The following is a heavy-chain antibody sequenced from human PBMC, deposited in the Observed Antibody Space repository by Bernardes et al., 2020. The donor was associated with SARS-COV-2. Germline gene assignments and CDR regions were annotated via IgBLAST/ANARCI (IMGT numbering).Heavy chain of an antibody. CDR3: AKTPPSTVTTEPYFFDY. J-gene: IGHJ4*02. V-gene: IGHV3-30*18. Sequence: GGSLRLSCVASGFTFSSFGMHWVRQAPGKGLEWVAVLAYDGSRKYYADSVKGRFTISRDNSKNTLFLQMNSLRGEDTAVYYCAKTPPSTVTTEPYFFDYWGQGTLVTVSS. D-gene: IGHD4-17*01. CDR2: LAYDGSRK. CDR1: GFTFSSFG.